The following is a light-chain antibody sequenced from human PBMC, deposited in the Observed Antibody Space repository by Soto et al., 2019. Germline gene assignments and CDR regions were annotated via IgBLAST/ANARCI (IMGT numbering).Light chain of an antibody. Sequence: QLVLTQSPSASASLGASVKLTCTLSSGHSTYAIAWHQQQPEKGPRXXXKXXSDGXHXXGXGXPXXXXGXXXXXXXXXXXSSXQSEDEADYYCQTWATVPDWVFGGGTKLTVL. CDR3: QTWATVPDWV. V-gene: IGLV4-69*01. CDR2: XXSDGXH. J-gene: IGLJ3*02. CDR1: SGHSTYA.